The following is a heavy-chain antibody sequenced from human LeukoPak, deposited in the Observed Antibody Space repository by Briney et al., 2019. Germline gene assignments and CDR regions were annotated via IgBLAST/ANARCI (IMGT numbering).Heavy chain of an antibody. CDR2: ISYDGSNK. D-gene: IGHD3-16*01. CDR1: GFTFSSYA. Sequence: GGSLRLSCAASGFTFSSYAMHWVRQAPGKGLEWVAVISYDGSNKYYADSVKGRFTISRDNSKNTLYLQMNSLRAEDTAVYYCAKEGQYYDYVWGSERGDYWGQGTLVTVSS. CDR3: AKEGQYYDYVWGSERGDY. V-gene: IGHV3-30-3*01. J-gene: IGHJ4*02.